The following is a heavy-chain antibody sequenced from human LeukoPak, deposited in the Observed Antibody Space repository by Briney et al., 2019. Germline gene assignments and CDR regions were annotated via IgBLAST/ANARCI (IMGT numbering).Heavy chain of an antibody. CDR2: INPNSGGT. V-gene: IGHV1-2*02. CDR3: ARDRNHCSGGSCYSDEP. J-gene: IGHJ5*02. D-gene: IGHD2-15*01. Sequence: GASVKVSCTASGYTFTGYYMRGVRDAPGQGREWMGWINPNSGGTNYAQKFQGRVTMTRDTSISTAYMELSRLRSDDTAVYYCARDRNHCSGGSCYSDEPWGQGTLVTVSS. CDR1: GYTFTGYY.